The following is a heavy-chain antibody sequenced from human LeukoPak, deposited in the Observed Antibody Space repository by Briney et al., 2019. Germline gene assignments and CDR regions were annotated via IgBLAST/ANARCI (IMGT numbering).Heavy chain of an antibody. CDR1: GFSGPSSA. Sequence: GGSLTLSCTASGFSGPSSAMAWVRQAPGKGLEWVSHIGAGVSNKYCAVSVKGRFTISRDYSRKTVYLQMNSLRAEDTAVYYCAQSYDSGGYPLGDSWGQGTLVTVSS. CDR3: AQSYDSGGYPLGDS. CDR2: IGAGVSNK. D-gene: IGHD3-22*01. J-gene: IGHJ4*02. V-gene: IGHV3-23*01.